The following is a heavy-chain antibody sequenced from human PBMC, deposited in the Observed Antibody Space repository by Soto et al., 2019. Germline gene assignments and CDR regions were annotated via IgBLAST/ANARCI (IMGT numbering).Heavy chain of an antibody. D-gene: IGHD6-13*01. CDR3: ARDEGIAAAGRTYDY. Sequence: VGSLRLSCAASGFTFSDYYMSWIRPAPGKGLEWVSYISSSGSTIYYADSVKGRFTISRDNAKNSLYLQMNSLRAEDTAVYYCARDEGIAAAGRTYDYWGQGTLVTVSS. CDR1: GFTFSDYY. J-gene: IGHJ4*02. V-gene: IGHV3-11*01. CDR2: ISSSGSTI.